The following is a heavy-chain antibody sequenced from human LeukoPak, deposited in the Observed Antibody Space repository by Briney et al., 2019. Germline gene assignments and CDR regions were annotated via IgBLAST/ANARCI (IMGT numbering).Heavy chain of an antibody. V-gene: IGHV1-69*05. CDR3: AAYYDSSGYYYSFDY. Sequence: GASVKVSCKASGGTFSSYAISWVRQAPGQGLKWMGGIIPIFGTANYAQKFQGRVTITTDESTSTAYMELSSLRSEDTAVYYCAAYYDSSGYYYSFDYWGQGTLVTVSS. CDR2: IIPIFGTA. CDR1: GGTFSSYA. J-gene: IGHJ4*02. D-gene: IGHD3-22*01.